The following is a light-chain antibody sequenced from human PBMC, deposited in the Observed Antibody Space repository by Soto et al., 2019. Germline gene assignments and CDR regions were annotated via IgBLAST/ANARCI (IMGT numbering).Light chain of an antibody. J-gene: IGKJ1*01. CDR1: QSVSSY. V-gene: IGKV3-11*01. Sequence: EFVLTQSPDTLSLSPGERATLSCGASQSVSSYLAWYQQKPGQAPRLLIYDASNRATGIPARFSGSGSGTDFTLTISSLEPEDFGVYFCQQYKDWPTTFGQGTKVDIK. CDR3: QQYKDWPTT. CDR2: DAS.